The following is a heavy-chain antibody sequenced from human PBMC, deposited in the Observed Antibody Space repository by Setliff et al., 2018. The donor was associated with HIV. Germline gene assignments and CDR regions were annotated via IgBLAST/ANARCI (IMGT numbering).Heavy chain of an antibody. J-gene: IGHJ6*02. CDR3: VKGPIYTISLNYYYGMDV. CDR2: ISWDGGSK. D-gene: IGHD3-10*01. CDR1: GFTFDDYS. V-gene: IGHV3-43D*04. Sequence: HPGGSLRLSCAASGFTFDDYSMHWVRQAPGKGLEWVSLISWDGGSKFYADSVKGRFTVSRDNNGNSLYLQMTNLRGDDSALYYCVKGPIYTISLNYYYGMDVWGQGTSVTVSS.